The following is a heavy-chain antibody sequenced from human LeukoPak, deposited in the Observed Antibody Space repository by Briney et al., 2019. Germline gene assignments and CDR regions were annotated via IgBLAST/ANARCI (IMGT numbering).Heavy chain of an antibody. J-gene: IGHJ5*02. CDR3: ARARSGRFDP. CDR1: GGSISSSNYY. Sequence: SETLSLTCTVSGGSISSSNYYWGWIRQPPGKGLEWIGSIYYSGSTYYNPSLKSRVTISVDTSKNQFSLKLSSVTAADTAVYYCARARSGRFDPWGQGTLVTVSS. CDR2: IYYSGST. D-gene: IGHD6-19*01. V-gene: IGHV4-39*07.